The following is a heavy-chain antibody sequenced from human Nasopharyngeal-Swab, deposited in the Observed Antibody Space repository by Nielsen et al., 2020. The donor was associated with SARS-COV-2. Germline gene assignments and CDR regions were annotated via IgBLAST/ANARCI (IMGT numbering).Heavy chain of an antibody. D-gene: IGHD6-13*01. J-gene: IGHJ6*02. CDR2: ISWNSGSI. V-gene: IGHV3-9*01. CDR1: GFTFDDYA. CDR3: ANGAAAGYYYYGMDV. Sequence: SLKISCAASGFTFDDYAMHWVRQAPGKGLEWVSGISWNSGSIGYADSVKGRLTISRDNAKNSLYLQMNSLRAEDTALYYCANGAAAGYYYYGMDVWGQGTTVTVSS.